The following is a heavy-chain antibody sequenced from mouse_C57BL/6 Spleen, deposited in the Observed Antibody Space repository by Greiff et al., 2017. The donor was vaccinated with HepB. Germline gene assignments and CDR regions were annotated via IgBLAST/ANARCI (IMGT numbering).Heavy chain of an antibody. J-gene: IGHJ2*01. CDR1: GYTFTSYW. CDR2: INPSSGYT. Sequence: VQLQQSGAELAKPGASVKLSCKASGYTFTSYWMHWVKQRPGQGLEWIGYINPSSGYTKYNQKFKDKPTLTADKSSSTAYMQLSSLTYEDSAVYDCANGNYGDFDYWGQGTTLTVSS. V-gene: IGHV1-7*01. D-gene: IGHD2-1*01. CDR3: ANGNYGDFDY.